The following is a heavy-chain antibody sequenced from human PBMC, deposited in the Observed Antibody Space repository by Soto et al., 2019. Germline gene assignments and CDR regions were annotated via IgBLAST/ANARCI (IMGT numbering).Heavy chain of an antibody. J-gene: IGHJ6*02. CDR3: ARERDSDYSFVYYGMDV. CDR2: ISSSSSTI. D-gene: IGHD4-4*01. Sequence: GGSLRLSCAASGFTFSSSRMNWIRQAPGKGLEWVSYISSSSSTIYYADSVKGRFTISRDNAKNSLYLQMNSLRDEDTAVYYCARERDSDYSFVYYGMDVWCQGTTVTVSS. CDR1: GFTFSSSR. V-gene: IGHV3-48*02.